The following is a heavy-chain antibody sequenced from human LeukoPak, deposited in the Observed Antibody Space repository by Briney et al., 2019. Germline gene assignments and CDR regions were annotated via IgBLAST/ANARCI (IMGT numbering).Heavy chain of an antibody. J-gene: IGHJ3*02. Sequence: GGSLRLSCAASGFTFSSYWMHWVRQAPGKGLEWVSGISWNSGSIGYADSVKGRFTISRDNAKNSLYLQMNSLRAEDTALYYCAKGNDYGDYGDAFDIWGQGTMVTVSS. CDR3: AKGNDYGDYGDAFDI. CDR2: ISWNSGSI. V-gene: IGHV3-9*01. D-gene: IGHD4-17*01. CDR1: GFTFSSYW.